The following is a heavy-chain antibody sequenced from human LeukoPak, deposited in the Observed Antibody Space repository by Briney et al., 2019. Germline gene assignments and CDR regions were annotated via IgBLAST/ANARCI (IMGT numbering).Heavy chain of an antibody. CDR2: INPNSGGT. Sequence: ASVTVSCKASGYTFTGYYMHWVRQAPGQGLEWMGWINPNSGGTNYAQKFQGRVTMTRDTSISTAYMELSRLRSDDTAVYYCARDGYCSGGSCPGDYWGQGTLVTVSS. D-gene: IGHD2-15*01. CDR1: GYTFTGYY. J-gene: IGHJ4*02. V-gene: IGHV1-2*02. CDR3: ARDGYCSGGSCPGDY.